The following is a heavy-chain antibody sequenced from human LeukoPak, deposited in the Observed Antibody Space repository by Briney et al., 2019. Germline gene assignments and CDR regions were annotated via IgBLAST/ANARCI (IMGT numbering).Heavy chain of an antibody. CDR1: GYTFTSYG. D-gene: IGHD3-22*01. J-gene: IGHJ4*02. V-gene: IGHV1-18*01. CDR3: ARGPPPYYYDSSGYYELDY. CDR2: SSAYNGNT. Sequence: GASVKVSCKASGYTFTSYGISWVRQAPAQGLEWMGWSSAYNGNTNYAQKLQGRVTMTTDTSTSTAYMELRSLRSDDTAVYYCARGPPPYYYDSSGYYELDYWGQGTLVTVSS.